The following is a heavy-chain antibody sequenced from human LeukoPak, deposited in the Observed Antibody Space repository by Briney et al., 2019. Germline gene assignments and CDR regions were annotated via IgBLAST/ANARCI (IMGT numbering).Heavy chain of an antibody. CDR2: IYSLDSRT. V-gene: IGHV5-51*01. CDR1: GYSFSSYW. CDR3: ARHLSSITSCPNY. J-gene: IGHJ4*02. D-gene: IGHD2-2*01. Sequence: GEPLKISCKGSGYSFSSYWIAGVRQMPGKGLEWMGIIYSLDSRTTYSPSFQGQVTISADKSISTAYLQLSSLWTPHPTMYYCARHLSSITSCPNYWGPGTLVTVSS.